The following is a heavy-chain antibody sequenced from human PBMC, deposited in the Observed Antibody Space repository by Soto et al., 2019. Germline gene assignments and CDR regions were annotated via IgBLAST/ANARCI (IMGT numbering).Heavy chain of an antibody. V-gene: IGHV3-30*18. CDR2: ISYDGSNK. CDR3: AKDRGIAAAGSYWYFEL. D-gene: IGHD6-13*01. Sequence: QVQLVESGGGVVQPGRSLRLSCAASGFTFSSYGMHWVRQAPGKGLEWVAVISYDGSNKYYADSVKGRFTISRDNSKNTLYLQMNSLRAEDTAVYYCAKDRGIAAAGSYWYFELWGRGTLVTVSS. CDR1: GFTFSSYG. J-gene: IGHJ2*01.